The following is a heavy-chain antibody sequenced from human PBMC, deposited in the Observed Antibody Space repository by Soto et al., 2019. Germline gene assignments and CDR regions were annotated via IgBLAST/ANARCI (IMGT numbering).Heavy chain of an antibody. Sequence: SETLSLTCTVSGGSISSYYWSWIRQPPGKGLEWIGYIYYSGSTNYNPSLKSRVTISVDTSKNQFSLKLSSVTAADTAVYYCARGDFGSGYCSWCGRFAPWGKGTLVTVYS. CDR3: ARGDFGSGYCSWCGRFAP. J-gene: IGHJ5*02. V-gene: IGHV4-59*01. CDR2: IYYSGST. D-gene: IGHD3-3*01. CDR1: GGSISSYY.